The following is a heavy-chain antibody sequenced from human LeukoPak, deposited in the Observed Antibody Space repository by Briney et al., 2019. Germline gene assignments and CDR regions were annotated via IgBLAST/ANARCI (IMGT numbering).Heavy chain of an antibody. CDR1: GFTFSSSW. D-gene: IGHD1-1*01. CDR3: ARNPRNDFDY. CDR2: INTDGSST. J-gene: IGHJ4*02. Sequence: PGGSLGLSCAASGFTFSSSWMHWVRQAPGKGLVWVSRINTDGSSTNYADSVKGRFTISRDNAKNTLYLQMNSLRADDSAVYFCARNPRNDFDYWGQGTLVTVSS. V-gene: IGHV3-74*01.